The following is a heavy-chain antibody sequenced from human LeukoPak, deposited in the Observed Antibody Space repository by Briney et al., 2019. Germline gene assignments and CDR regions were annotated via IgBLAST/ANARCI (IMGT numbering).Heavy chain of an antibody. D-gene: IGHD1-1*01. J-gene: IGHJ6*03. CDR2: IRSGGTNT. CDR1: GFTFSSFS. CDR3: AKGTSGTPSYYYMDV. V-gene: IGHV3-48*04. Sequence: GVLRLSCAASGFTFSSFSMNWVRQAPGKGLEWVSYIRSGGTNTDYTGSVKGRFTISRDNAKNSLYLQMNSLRAEDTAVYYCAKGTSGTPSYYYMDVWGKGTTVTVSS.